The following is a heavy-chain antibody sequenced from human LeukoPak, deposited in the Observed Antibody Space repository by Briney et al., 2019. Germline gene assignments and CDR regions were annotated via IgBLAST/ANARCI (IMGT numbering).Heavy chain of an antibody. CDR2: ISGGGGST. J-gene: IGHJ4*02. CDR1: GFAFSSYA. CDR3: AKDGDYHFFDY. D-gene: IGHD5-12*01. Sequence: GGSLGLSCAASGFAFSSYAMSWVRQAPGKGLEWVSVISGGGGSTHHADSVKGRFTISRDTSKNTLYLQMNSLRAEDTAVYFCAKDGDYHFFDYWGQGTLVTVSS. V-gene: IGHV3-23*01.